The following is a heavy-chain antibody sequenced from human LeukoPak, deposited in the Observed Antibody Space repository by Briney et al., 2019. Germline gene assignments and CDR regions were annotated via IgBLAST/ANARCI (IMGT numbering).Heavy chain of an antibody. D-gene: IGHD6-13*01. Sequence: SETLSLTCTVSGGSISSYYWSWIRQSPGKGLEWIGSIYHSGSTYYNPSLKSRVTMSVDTSKKQFSLNLSSVTAADTAVYYCATTPREYSSTWYYFDYWGQGILVTVSS. CDR3: ATTPREYSSTWYYFDY. V-gene: IGHV4-59*04. CDR2: IYHSGST. J-gene: IGHJ4*02. CDR1: GGSISSYY.